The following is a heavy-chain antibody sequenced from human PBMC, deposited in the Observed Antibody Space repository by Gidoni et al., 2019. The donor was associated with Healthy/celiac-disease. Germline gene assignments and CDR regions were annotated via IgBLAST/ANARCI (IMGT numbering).Heavy chain of an antibody. V-gene: IGHV3-21*01. CDR2: ISSSSSYI. CDR3: ARDLRPSWDSSGYYYGFEGFDY. J-gene: IGHJ4*02. D-gene: IGHD3-22*01. Sequence: EVQLVESGGGLVKPGGSLRLSCAASGFTFSSYSMHWVRQAPGKGLEWVSSISSSSSYIYYADSVKGRFTISRDNAKNSLYLQMNSLRAEDTAVYYCARDLRPSWDSSGYYYGFEGFDYWGQGTLVTVSS. CDR1: GFTFSSYS.